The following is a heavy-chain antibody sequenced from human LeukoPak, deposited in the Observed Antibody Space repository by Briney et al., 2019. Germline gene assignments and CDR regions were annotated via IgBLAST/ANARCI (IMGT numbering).Heavy chain of an antibody. CDR3: AKEPVWFGESRYFDY. CDR2: ITGSGNTA. V-gene: IGHV3-23*01. D-gene: IGHD3-10*01. CDR1: GFTFSTYA. Sequence: GGSLRLSCAASGFTFSTYAMSWVRQAPGKGLEWVSTITGSGNTAYYADSVKGRFTISRDNSKNTLYLQMNSLRAEDTAVYYCAKEPVWFGESRYFDYWGQGTLVTVSS. J-gene: IGHJ4*02.